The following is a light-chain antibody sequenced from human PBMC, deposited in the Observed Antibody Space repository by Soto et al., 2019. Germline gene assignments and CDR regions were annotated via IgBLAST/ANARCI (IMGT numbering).Light chain of an antibody. J-gene: IGKJ2*01. CDR1: QSVDGY. CDR2: DGS. CDR3: HQYNSWPPGT. V-gene: IGKV3D-15*01. Sequence: EIVLTHYPATLSLSPGERASLSCRASQSVDGYLAWYQQKPGQPPRLLFYDGSNRATGIPARFNAFGSGTEFTLTISSLQSEDFALYYCHQYNSWPPGTFGQGTKVEIK.